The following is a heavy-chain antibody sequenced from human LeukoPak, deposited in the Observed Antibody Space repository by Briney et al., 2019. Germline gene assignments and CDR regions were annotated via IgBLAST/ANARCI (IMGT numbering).Heavy chain of an antibody. J-gene: IGHJ4*02. D-gene: IGHD5-12*01. CDR1: GGSVSSSNW. CDR3: ARDSATIKFRH. V-gene: IGHV4-4*02. Sequence: SGTLSRTCAVSGGSVSSSNWWSWVRQPPGKGLEWIGEIYHSGSTNYSPSLKSRVTISVDKSKNQFSLKLTSVTAADTAVYSCARDSATIKFRHWGQGTVVTVSS. CDR2: IYHSGST.